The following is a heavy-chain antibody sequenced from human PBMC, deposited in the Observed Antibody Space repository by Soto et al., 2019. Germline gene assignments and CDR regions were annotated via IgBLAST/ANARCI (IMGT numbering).Heavy chain of an antibody. CDR2: ISAYNGNT. J-gene: IGHJ6*02. V-gene: IGHV1-18*01. CDR1: GYTFTSYG. CDR3: AREESGDSGGYYYYGMDV. D-gene: IGHD2-15*01. Sequence: QVQLVQSGAEVKKPGASVKVSCKASGYTFTSYGISWVRQAPGQGLEWMGWISAYNGNTNYAQKLQGRVTMTTDTXTXTXSMELRSLRSDDTAVYYCAREESGDSGGYYYYGMDVWGQGTTVTVSS.